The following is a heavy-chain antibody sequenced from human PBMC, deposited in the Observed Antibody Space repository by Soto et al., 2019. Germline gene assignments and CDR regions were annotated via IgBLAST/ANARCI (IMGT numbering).Heavy chain of an antibody. CDR2: IIPIFGTA. J-gene: IGHJ3*02. CDR1: GGTFSSYT. V-gene: IGHV1-69*13. D-gene: IGHD3-22*01. Sequence: SVKVSCQDSGGTFSSYTISWVRQAPGQGLEWMGGIIPIFGTANYAQKFQGRVKITADESTSTAYMDLSSLISEDTAVYYCARVINYYDSSGYYCFAFDIWGKGPMVTVSS. CDR3: ARVINYYDSSGYYCFAFDI.